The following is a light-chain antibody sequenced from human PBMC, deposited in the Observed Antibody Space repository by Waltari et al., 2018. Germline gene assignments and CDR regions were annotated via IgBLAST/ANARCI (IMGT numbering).Light chain of an antibody. CDR2: YDN. CDR3: GAWDGTVRTYL. Sequence: QSMLTQPPSVSAAPGQKVTISCSGTRSNIGSHHVSWYQQFPGTAPKLLIYYDNERPSGIPDRFSGSKSGTSVTLGITGLQTGDEAEYFCGAWDGTVRTYLFGTGTKVTVL. J-gene: IGLJ1*01. V-gene: IGLV1-51*01. CDR1: RSNIGSHH.